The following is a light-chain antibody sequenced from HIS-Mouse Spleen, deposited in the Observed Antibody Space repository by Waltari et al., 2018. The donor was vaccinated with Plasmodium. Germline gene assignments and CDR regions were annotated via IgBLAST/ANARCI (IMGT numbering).Light chain of an antibody. V-gene: IGKV3-15*01. Sequence: EIVMTQSPATLSVSPGERATLSCRASQSVSSNLAWYQQKPGHAPRLLIDGASTRATGIPDRFSGSGSVTEFTLTISSLQSEDFAVYYCQQYNNWPFTFGPGTKVDIK. J-gene: IGKJ3*01. CDR2: GAS. CDR3: QQYNNWPFT. CDR1: QSVSSN.